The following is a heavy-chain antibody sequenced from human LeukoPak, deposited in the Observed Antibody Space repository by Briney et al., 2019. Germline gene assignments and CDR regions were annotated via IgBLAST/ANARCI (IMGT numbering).Heavy chain of an antibody. CDR3: AKEWAVRGPISTLEY. D-gene: IGHD3-10*01. CDR2: ISGSGGST. J-gene: IGHJ4*02. Sequence: GGSLRLSCAASGFTFSSYAMSWVRQAPGKGLEWVSAISGSGGSTYYADSVKGRFTISRDNSKNTLYLQMNSLRPEDTALYYCAKEWAVRGPISTLEYWGQGTLVTVSS. V-gene: IGHV3-23*01. CDR1: GFTFSSYA.